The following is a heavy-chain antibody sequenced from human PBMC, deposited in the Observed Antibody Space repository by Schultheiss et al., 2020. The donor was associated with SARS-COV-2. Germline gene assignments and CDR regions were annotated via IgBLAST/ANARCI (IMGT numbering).Heavy chain of an antibody. CDR3: ARMVVVTEYYFDY. J-gene: IGHJ4*02. CDR2: IYYSGST. D-gene: IGHD2-21*02. Sequence: SETLSLTCTVSGGSISSGGYYWSWIRQHPGKGLEWIGYIYYSGSTYYNPSLKSRVTISVDTSKNQFSLKLSSVTAADTAVYYCARMVVVTEYYFDYWGQGTLVTVAS. CDR1: GGSISSGGYY. V-gene: IGHV4-31*03.